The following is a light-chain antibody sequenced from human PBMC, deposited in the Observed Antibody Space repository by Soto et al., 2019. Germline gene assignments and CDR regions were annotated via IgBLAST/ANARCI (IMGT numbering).Light chain of an antibody. Sequence: QAVVAQEPSLTVSPGGTVTLTCGSITGAVTNGHYPYWFQQKPGQAPRTLIYDTTNRHSWTPARFSGSLLGGKAVLTLSGAQHEDGAEYYCLLSYNGPYVFGTGTKVTVL. CDR1: TGAVTNGHY. CDR2: DTT. V-gene: IGLV7-46*01. CDR3: LLSYNGPYV. J-gene: IGLJ1*01.